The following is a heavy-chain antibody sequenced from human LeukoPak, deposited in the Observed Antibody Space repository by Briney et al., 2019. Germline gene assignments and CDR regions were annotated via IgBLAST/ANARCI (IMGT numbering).Heavy chain of an antibody. Sequence: PSETLSLTCAVYGGSFSGYYWSWIRQPPGKGLEWMGEINHSGSTNYNPSLKSRVTISVDTSKNQFSLKLSSVTAADTAVYYSARDGLQPDIVVVPADNHYGMDVWGQGTTVTVSS. CDR1: GGSFSGYY. CDR3: ARDGLQPDIVVVPADNHYGMDV. J-gene: IGHJ6*02. D-gene: IGHD2-2*01. V-gene: IGHV4-34*01. CDR2: INHSGST.